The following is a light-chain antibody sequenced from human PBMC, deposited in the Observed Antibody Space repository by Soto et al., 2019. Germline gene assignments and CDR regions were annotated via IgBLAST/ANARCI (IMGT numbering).Light chain of an antibody. CDR3: CSYTRSSTLYV. V-gene: IGLV2-14*01. Sequence: QSALTQPASVSGSPGQSITISCTGTSSDVGGYNYVSWYQQHPGKAPKLMIYEVSNRPSGVSNRFSGSKSGNTASLTISGVQAEDEADYYCCSYTRSSTLYVFGTGTKLTVL. J-gene: IGLJ1*01. CDR1: SSDVGGYNY. CDR2: EVS.